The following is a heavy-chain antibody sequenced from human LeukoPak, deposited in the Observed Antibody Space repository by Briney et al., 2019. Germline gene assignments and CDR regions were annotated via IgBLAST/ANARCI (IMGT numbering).Heavy chain of an antibody. CDR1: GLTFSTYS. J-gene: IGHJ3*02. V-gene: IGHV3-30-3*01. CDR2: ISNDGSKN. Sequence: GRSLRLSCAASGLTFSTYSMHWVRQAPGKGLEWVAVISNDGSKNQYADSVKGRFTISRDNSKSTLYLQMNSLRAEDTAVYYCARDLAYCAGDCYSGDAFDIWGQGTRVTVSA. D-gene: IGHD2-21*02. CDR3: ARDLAYCAGDCYSGDAFDI.